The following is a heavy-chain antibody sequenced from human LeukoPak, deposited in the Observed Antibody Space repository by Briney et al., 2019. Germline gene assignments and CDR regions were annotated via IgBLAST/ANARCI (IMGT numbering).Heavy chain of an antibody. Sequence: ASVKVSCKASGYTFTSYGISWVRQAPGQGLEWMGWISAYNGNTNYAQKLQGRVTMTTDTSTSTAYMELRSLRSDDTAVYYCARELNPYGSGSYPFDYWGQGTLVTVSS. V-gene: IGHV1-18*01. CDR1: GYTFTSYG. CDR2: ISAYNGNT. D-gene: IGHD3-10*01. J-gene: IGHJ4*02. CDR3: ARELNPYGSGSYPFDY.